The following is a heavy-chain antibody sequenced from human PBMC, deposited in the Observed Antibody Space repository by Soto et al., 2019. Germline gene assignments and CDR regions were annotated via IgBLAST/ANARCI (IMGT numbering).Heavy chain of an antibody. CDR2: IDPNSGDT. CDR3: AREGQGWLQSNWFDP. J-gene: IGHJ5*02. CDR1: GYTFTANY. D-gene: IGHD5-12*01. V-gene: IGHV1-2*02. Sequence: QVQLVQSGAEVKNPGASVKVSCKASGYTFTANYFYWVRQAPGQGLEWMGWIDPNSGDTNYAQKFQGRVTITADESTSTAYMELSSLRSEDTAVYYCAREGQGWLQSNWFDPWGQGTLVTVSS.